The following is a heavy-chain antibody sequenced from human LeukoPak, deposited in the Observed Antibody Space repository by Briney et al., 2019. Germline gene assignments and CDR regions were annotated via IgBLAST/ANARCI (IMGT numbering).Heavy chain of an antibody. CDR2: ISYEGSSK. CDR1: GFTFSNYA. CDR3: ASPKRGDATLPDH. V-gene: IGHV3-30*04. J-gene: IGHJ5*02. D-gene: IGHD3-10*01. Sequence: PGGSLRLSCVASGFTFSNYAMHWVRQAPGKGLEWVAVISYEGSSKYYADSVKGRFTISRDNSKNTLHLQMDSLRDEDTAVYYCASPKRGDATLPDHWGQGTLVTVSS.